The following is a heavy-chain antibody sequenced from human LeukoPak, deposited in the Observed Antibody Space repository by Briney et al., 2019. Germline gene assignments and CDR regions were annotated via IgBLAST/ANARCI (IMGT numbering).Heavy chain of an antibody. CDR2: IYYSGST. CDR3: AGSSSWLGPIDY. D-gene: IGHD6-13*01. V-gene: IGHV4-59*01. J-gene: IGHJ4*02. Sequence: SETLSLTCTVSGGSISSYYWSWIRQPPGKGLGWIGYIYYSGSTNYNPSLKSRVTISVDTSKNQFSLKLSSVTAADTAVYYCAGSSSWLGPIDYWGQGTLVTVSS. CDR1: GGSISSYY.